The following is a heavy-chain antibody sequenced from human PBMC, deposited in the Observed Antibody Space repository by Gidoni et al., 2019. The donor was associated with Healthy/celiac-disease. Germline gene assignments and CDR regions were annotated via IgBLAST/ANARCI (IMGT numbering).Heavy chain of an antibody. CDR3: ARGAEYDFWSGYYPRPTLFDY. D-gene: IGHD3-3*01. Sequence: QVQLVQSGAEVKKPGASVKVSCKASGYTFTSYGISWVRQAPGQGLEWMGWISAYNGNTNYAQKLQGRVTMTTDTSTSTAYMELRSLRSDDTAVYYCARGAEYDFWSGYYPRPTLFDYWGQGTLVTVSS. V-gene: IGHV1-18*01. CDR1: GYTFTSYG. J-gene: IGHJ4*02. CDR2: ISAYNGNT.